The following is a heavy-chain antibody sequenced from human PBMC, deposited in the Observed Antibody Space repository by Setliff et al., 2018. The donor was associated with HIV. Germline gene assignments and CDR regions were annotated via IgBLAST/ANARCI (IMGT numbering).Heavy chain of an antibody. V-gene: IGHV1-2*02. CDR1: GYRFTGNY. D-gene: IGHD2-2*01. CDR3: ARDFGGYCSSMSCPGLFDP. J-gene: IGHJ5*02. CDR2: INPNNGGT. Sequence: ASVKVSCKAVGYRFTGNYIHWVRQAPGQGLEWMGWINPNNGGTNYAQRFQGRVTMTRDTAISTAYMELSRLRSDDTAVYYCARDFGGYCSSMSCPGLFDPWGQGTLVTVSS.